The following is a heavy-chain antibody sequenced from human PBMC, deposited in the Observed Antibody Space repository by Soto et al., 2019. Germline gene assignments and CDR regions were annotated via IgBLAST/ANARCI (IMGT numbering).Heavy chain of an antibody. CDR1: GGSISSGDYY. D-gene: IGHD5-12*01. CDR2: IYYSGST. V-gene: IGHV4-30-4*01. J-gene: IGHJ5*02. Sequence: QVQLQESGPGLVKPSQTLSLTCTVSGGSISSGDYYWSWIGQPPGKGLEWIGYIYYSGSTYYNPSLKSRVTISVDTSKNQFSLKLSSVTAADTAVYYCARRLVATTGANWFDPWGQGTLVTVSS. CDR3: ARRLVATTGANWFDP.